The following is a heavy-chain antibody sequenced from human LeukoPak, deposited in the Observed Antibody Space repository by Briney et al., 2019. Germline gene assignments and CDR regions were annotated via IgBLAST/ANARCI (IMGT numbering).Heavy chain of an antibody. CDR2: ISYDGSNK. CDR3: ARQISTSFDP. D-gene: IGHD3-3*02. V-gene: IGHV3-30*03. CDR1: GFTFSSYG. Sequence: PGRSLRLSCAASGFTFSSYGMHWVRQAPGKGLEWVAVISYDGSNKYYADSVKGRFTISRDNSKNTLYLQMNSLRAEDTAVYYCARQISTSFDPWGQGTLVTVSS. J-gene: IGHJ5*02.